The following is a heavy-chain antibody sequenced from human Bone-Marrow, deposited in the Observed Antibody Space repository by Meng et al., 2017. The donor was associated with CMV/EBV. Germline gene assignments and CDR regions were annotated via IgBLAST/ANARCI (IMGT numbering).Heavy chain of an antibody. Sequence: SLKISCAASGFTFSSYAMHWVRQAPGKGLEWVSGISWNSGSIGYADSVKGRFTISRDNAKNSLYLQMNSLRAEDTALYYCAKDQSGYSYGASYYYYGMDVWGQGTTVTVSS. CDR3: AKDQSGYSYGASYYYYGMDV. D-gene: IGHD5-18*01. CDR1: GFTFSSYA. J-gene: IGHJ6*02. V-gene: IGHV3-9*01. CDR2: ISWNSGSI.